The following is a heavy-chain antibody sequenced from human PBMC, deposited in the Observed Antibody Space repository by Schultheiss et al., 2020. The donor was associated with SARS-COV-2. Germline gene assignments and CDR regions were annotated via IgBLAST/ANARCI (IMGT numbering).Heavy chain of an antibody. CDR1: GYSFTTYW. Sequence: GESLKISCQGSGYSFTTYWIGWVRQMPGKGLEWMGVIHPGDSDTRYSPSFQGQVTISADKSISTAYLQWSGLKASDTAMYYCAGHEDDYDWFDPWGQGTLVTVSS. J-gene: IGHJ5*02. V-gene: IGHV5-51*01. D-gene: IGHD5-12*01. CDR2: IHPGDSDT. CDR3: AGHEDDYDWFDP.